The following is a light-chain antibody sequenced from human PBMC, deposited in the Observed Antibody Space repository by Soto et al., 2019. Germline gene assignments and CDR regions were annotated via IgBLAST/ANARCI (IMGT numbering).Light chain of an antibody. V-gene: IGKV3-20*01. J-gene: IGKJ1*01. Sequence: EIVLTQSPGTLSMSPGERVVLSCSASQSVSKSFVAWDQQKPGQAPRLLIYGALSRATGIPDRFSGSGYGTDFALTISRLEPEDFAVYYCLQYGDSIPWTFGQWTKVDIK. CDR1: QSVSKSF. CDR2: GAL. CDR3: LQYGDSIPWT.